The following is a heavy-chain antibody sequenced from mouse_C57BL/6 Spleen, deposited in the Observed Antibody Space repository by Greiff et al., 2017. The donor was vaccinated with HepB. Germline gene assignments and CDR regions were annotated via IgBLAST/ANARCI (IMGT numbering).Heavy chain of an antibody. CDR2: ISSGGDYI. D-gene: IGHD1-1*01. CDR1: GFTFSSYA. V-gene: IGHV5-9-1*02. J-gene: IGHJ2*01. Sequence: DVMLVESGEGLVKPGGSLKLSCAASGFTFSSYAMSWVRQTPEKRLEWVAYISSGGDYIYYADTVKGRFTISRDNARNTLYLQMSSLKSEDTAMYYCTTITTVVPYFDYWGQGTTLTVSS. CDR3: TTITTVVPYFDY.